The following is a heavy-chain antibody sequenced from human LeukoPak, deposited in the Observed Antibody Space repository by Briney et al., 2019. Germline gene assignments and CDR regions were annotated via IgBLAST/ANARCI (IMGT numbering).Heavy chain of an antibody. V-gene: IGHV3-53*01. CDR2: IYSGGST. Sequence: GGSLRLSCAASGFTVSSNYMGWVRQAPGKGLEWVSVIYSGGSTYYADSVKGRFTISRDNSKNTLYLQMNSLRAEDTAVYYCARAMTTVTLYYYYYMDVWRKGTTVTVSS. CDR1: GFTVSSNY. CDR3: ARAMTTVTLYYYYYMDV. J-gene: IGHJ6*03. D-gene: IGHD4-17*01.